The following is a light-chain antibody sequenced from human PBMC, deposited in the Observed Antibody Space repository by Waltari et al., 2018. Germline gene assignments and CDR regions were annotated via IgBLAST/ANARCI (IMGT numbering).Light chain of an antibody. CDR1: SVRANY. CDR2: GKN. J-gene: IGLJ2*01. CDR3: NSRDTSGNHLV. Sequence: SSELTQDPAVSVALGQTVRITCQGDSVRANYATWYQQKPGQDPLLVIYGKNNRPSGIPDRFSGSSSGNTASLTITGAQAEDEADYYCNSRDTSGNHLVFGGGTKLTVL. V-gene: IGLV3-19*01.